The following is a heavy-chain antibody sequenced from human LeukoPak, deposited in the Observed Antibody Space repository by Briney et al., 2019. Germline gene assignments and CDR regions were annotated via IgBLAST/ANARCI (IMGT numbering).Heavy chain of an antibody. D-gene: IGHD2-15*01. CDR1: GFTFSRHW. CDR3: ARDQTPFY. Sequence: GGSLRLSCGASGFTFSRHWMAWVRQAPGKGLEWVANIKKDGREIYYMDSVKGRFTISRDNAKSSMWLQMNSLRDEDTAVYYCARDQTPFYWGQGSLVTVSS. CDR2: IKKDGREI. V-gene: IGHV3-7*01. J-gene: IGHJ4*02.